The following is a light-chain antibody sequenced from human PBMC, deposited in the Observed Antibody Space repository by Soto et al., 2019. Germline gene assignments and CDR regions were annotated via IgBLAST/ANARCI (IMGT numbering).Light chain of an antibody. CDR1: QYIPGAY. CDR2: GAS. J-gene: IGKJ4*01. V-gene: IGKV3-20*01. CDR3: QQYGTSFFT. Sequence: EIVLTQSPVTLSLSPGERATISCRASQYIPGAYVAWFQQKSGQAPRLLIYGASTRATGIPDRFSGSGSGTDFTLTISRLEPDDFALYFCQQYGTSFFTFGGGTKVDIK.